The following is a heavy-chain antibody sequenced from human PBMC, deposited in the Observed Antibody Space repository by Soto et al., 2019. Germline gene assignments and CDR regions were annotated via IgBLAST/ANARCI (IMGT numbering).Heavy chain of an antibody. Sequence: QVQLVESGGGVVQPGRSLRLSCAASGFTFSSYGMHWVRQAPGKGLEWVAVISYDGSNKYYADSVKGRFTISRDNSKNTLYLQMNSLRAEDTAVYYCAKDLRLAARASRYYYYYYGMDVWGQGTTVTVSS. V-gene: IGHV3-30*18. CDR1: GFTFSSYG. CDR2: ISYDGSNK. CDR3: AKDLRLAARASRYYYYYYGMDV. D-gene: IGHD6-6*01. J-gene: IGHJ6*02.